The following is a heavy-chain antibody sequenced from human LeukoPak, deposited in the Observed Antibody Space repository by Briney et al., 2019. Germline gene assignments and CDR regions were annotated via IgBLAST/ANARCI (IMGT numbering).Heavy chain of an antibody. Sequence: GGSLRLSCAASGFTFSSYAMHWVRQAPGKGLEWVAVISYDGSNKYYADSVKGRFTISGDNSKNTLYLQMNSLRAEDTAVYYCASLGRGIDIWGQGTMVAVSS. V-gene: IGHV3-30-3*01. CDR1: GFTFSSYA. J-gene: IGHJ3*02. CDR3: ASLGRGIDI. CDR2: ISYDGSNK. D-gene: IGHD3-10*01.